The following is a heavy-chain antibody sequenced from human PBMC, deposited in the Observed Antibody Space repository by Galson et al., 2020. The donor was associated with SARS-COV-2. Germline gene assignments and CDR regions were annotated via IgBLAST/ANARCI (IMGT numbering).Heavy chain of an antibody. D-gene: IGHD1-26*01. CDR2: ISWNSGSI. V-gene: IGHV3-9*01. CDR1: GFTFDDYA. J-gene: IGHJ4*02. CDR3: AKDIGPNSGSYYSY. Sequence: SLKISCAASGFTFDDYAMHWVRQAPGKGLEWVSGISWNSGSIGYADSVKGRFTISRDNAKNSLYLQMNSLRAEDTALYYCAKDIGPNSGSYYSYWGQGTLVTVSS.